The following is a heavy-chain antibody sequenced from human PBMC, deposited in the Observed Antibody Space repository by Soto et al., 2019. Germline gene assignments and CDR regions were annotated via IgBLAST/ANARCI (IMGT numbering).Heavy chain of an antibody. CDR2: ISYDGSNK. CDR3: AKDLGRFLEWFPGAPGYYGMDV. Sequence: VRLSCSASGFTFSSYGMHWVRQAPGKGLEWVAVISYDGSNKYYADSVKGRFTISRDNYKNTLYLQMNSLRAEDTAVYYCAKDLGRFLEWFPGAPGYYGMDVWCQGTTVTVSS. J-gene: IGHJ6*02. D-gene: IGHD3-3*01. V-gene: IGHV3-30*18. CDR1: GFTFSSYG.